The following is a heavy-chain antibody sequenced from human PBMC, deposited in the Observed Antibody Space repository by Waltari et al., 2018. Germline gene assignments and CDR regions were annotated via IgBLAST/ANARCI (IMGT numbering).Heavy chain of an antibody. D-gene: IGHD5-12*01. J-gene: IGHJ4*02. V-gene: IGHV3-64*07. CDR2: ITSNGGSA. CDR3: VREGHSENFPCFDY. Sequence: EVQLVESGGGLVQPGGSVRLSGAASGFTLSRFPMHWVRQAPGRGLEYVSGITSNGGSAHYAESVKDRFSISRDNSKNTLYLQMGGLRAEDMAVYYCVREGHSENFPCFDYWGQGTLVTVSS. CDR1: GFTLSRFP.